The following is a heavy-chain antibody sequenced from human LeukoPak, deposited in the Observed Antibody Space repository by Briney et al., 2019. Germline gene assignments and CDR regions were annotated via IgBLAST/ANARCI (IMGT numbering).Heavy chain of an antibody. J-gene: IGHJ4*02. Sequence: SQTLSLTCTVSGGSISSGSYYWSWIRQPAGKGLEWIGRIYTSGSTNYNPSLKSRVTISVDTSKNQFSLKLSSVTAADTAVYYCARDWGGSPFDYWGQGTPVTVSS. CDR1: GGSISSGSYY. CDR2: IYTSGST. V-gene: IGHV4-61*02. D-gene: IGHD2-21*01. CDR3: ARDWGGSPFDY.